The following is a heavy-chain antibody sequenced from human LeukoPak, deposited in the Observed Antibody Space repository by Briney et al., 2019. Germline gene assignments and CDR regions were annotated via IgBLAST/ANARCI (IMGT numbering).Heavy chain of an antibody. V-gene: IGHV3-23*01. CDR3: ARDPYGLYDY. CDR2: ISGSGGTI. Sequence: GGSLRLSCAASGFTFSIYAMTWVRQAPGKGLEWVSGISGSGGTIYYADSVKGRFTISRDNSKNTLYLQMNSLRAEDTAVYYCARDPYGLYDYWGQGTLVTVSS. J-gene: IGHJ4*02. D-gene: IGHD4-17*01. CDR1: GFTFSIYA.